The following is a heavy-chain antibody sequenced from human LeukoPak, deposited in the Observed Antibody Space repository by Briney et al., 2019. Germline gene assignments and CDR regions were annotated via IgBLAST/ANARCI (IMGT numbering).Heavy chain of an antibody. J-gene: IGHJ4*02. D-gene: IGHD6-19*01. Sequence: GGSLGLSCAASGFTFSSYAMSWVRQAPGKGLEWVSAISGTGGSTYYADSVKGRFTISRDNSKNTLYLQMNSLRAEDTAVYYCAKDRRVSSSDWYFDYWGQGTLVTVSS. CDR3: AKDRRVSSSDWYFDY. V-gene: IGHV3-23*01. CDR2: ISGTGGST. CDR1: GFTFSSYA.